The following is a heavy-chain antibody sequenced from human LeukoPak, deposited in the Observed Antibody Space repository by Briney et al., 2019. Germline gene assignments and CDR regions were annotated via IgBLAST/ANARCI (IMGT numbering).Heavy chain of an antibody. CDR1: GFTFDDYG. V-gene: IGHV3-23*01. CDR2: ISSRGELT. D-gene: IGHD3-10*01. CDR3: ARDRPNYYGSDGHYYRRNGDY. Sequence: PGGSLRLSCAASGFTFDDYGMSWVRQAPGKGLEWVSSISSRGELTFYVASVKGRFTISRDNSESTLYLQMNSLRAEDTAVYYCARDRPNYYGSDGHYYRRNGDYWGQGTLVTISS. J-gene: IGHJ4*02.